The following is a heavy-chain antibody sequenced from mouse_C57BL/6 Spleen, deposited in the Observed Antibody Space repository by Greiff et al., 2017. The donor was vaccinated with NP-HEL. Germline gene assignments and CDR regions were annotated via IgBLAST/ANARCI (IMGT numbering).Heavy chain of an antibody. CDR3: ARGVLRSHAMDY. CDR2: IYPSDSET. V-gene: IGHV1-61*01. Sequence: QVQLQQPGAELVRPGSSVKLSCKASGYTFTSYWMDWVKQRPGQGLEWIGNIYPSDSETHYNQKFKDKATLTVDKSSSTAYMQLSSLTSEDSAVYYCARGVLRSHAMDYWGQGTSVTVSS. D-gene: IGHD1-1*01. CDR1: GYTFTSYW. J-gene: IGHJ4*01.